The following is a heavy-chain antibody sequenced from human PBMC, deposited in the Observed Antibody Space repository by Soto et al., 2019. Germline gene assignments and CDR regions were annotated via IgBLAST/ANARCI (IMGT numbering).Heavy chain of an antibody. CDR1: GGSISSGDYY. CDR2: IYYSGST. J-gene: IGHJ5*02. CDR3: ARHIDYYDFWSGYYSPSWFDP. D-gene: IGHD3-3*01. Sequence: PSETLSLTCTVSGGSISSGDYYWSWIRQPPGKGLEWIGYIYYSGSTYYNPSLKSRVTISVDTSKNQFSLKLSSVTAADTAVYYCARHIDYYDFWSGYYSPSWFDPWGQGTLVTVSS. V-gene: IGHV4-30-4*01.